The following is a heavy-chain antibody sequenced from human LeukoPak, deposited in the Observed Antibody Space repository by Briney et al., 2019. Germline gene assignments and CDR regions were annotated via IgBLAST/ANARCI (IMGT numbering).Heavy chain of an antibody. V-gene: IGHV1-18*01. CDR2: ISAYNGNT. J-gene: IGHJ3*02. Sequence: ASVKVSCKASGYTFTSSGISWVRQAPGQGLEWVGWISAYNGNTNYAQKLQGRVTMTTDTSTSTAYMELRSLRYDDTAVYYCATLQPTYFGVVIISDAFDIWGQGTMVTVSS. CDR1: GYTFTSSG. D-gene: IGHD3-3*01. CDR3: ATLQPTYFGVVIISDAFDI.